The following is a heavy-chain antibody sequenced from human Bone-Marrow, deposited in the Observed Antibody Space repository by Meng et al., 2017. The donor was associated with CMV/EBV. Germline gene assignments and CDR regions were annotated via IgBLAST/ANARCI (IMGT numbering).Heavy chain of an antibody. Sequence: KVSCKASGYDFTGYYMHWVRQAPGQGLEWMGWIKPNSGGTNYAQKFRGRVTMTRDTSISTAYMELSRLRSDDTAVYYCARGTAAAPLPWGQGTLVTVSS. CDR3: ARGTAAAPLP. D-gene: IGHD6-13*01. CDR2: IKPNSGGT. CDR1: GYDFTGYY. V-gene: IGHV1-2*02. J-gene: IGHJ5*02.